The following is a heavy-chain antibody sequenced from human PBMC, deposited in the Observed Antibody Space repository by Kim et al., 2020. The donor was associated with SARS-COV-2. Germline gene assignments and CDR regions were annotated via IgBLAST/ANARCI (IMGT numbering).Heavy chain of an antibody. J-gene: IGHJ4*02. CDR1: GFTFSSYG. V-gene: IGHV3-30*18. CDR3: AKDLAEYSSSPLDY. D-gene: IGHD6-13*01. Sequence: GGSLRLSCAASGFTFSSYGMHWVRQAPGKGLEWVAVISYDGSNKYYADSVKGRFTISRDNSKNTLYLQMNSLRAEDTAVYYCAKDLAEYSSSPLDYWGQG. CDR2: ISYDGSNK.